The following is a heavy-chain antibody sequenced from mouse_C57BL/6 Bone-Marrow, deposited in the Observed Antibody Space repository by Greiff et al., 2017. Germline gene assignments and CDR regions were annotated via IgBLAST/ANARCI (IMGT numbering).Heavy chain of an antibody. CDR1: GYSITSGYY. J-gene: IGHJ2*01. V-gene: IGHV3-6*01. CDR2: ISYDGSN. Sequence: DVHLVESGPGLVKPSQSLSLTCSVTGYSITSGYYWNWIRQFPGNKLEWMGYISYDGSNNYNPSLKNRISITRDTSNNQFFLKLNSVTTEDTATYYCARDLLDFDYWGQGTTLTVSS. CDR3: ARDLLDFDY. D-gene: IGHD1-1*01.